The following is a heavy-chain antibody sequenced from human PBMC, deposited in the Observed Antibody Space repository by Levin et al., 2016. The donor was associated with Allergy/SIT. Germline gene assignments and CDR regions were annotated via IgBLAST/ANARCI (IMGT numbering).Heavy chain of an antibody. V-gene: IGHV3-33*01. CDR2: LWYDGSQE. CDR3: ARGRLPYYYMDV. D-gene: IGHD2-21*01. CDR1: RFTFNTYG. Sequence: LKISCEASRFTFNTYGMHWVRQAPGKGLEWVAVLWYDGSQEYYADSVRGRFTISRDNPKNMLYLQMNSLRAEDTAVYYCARGRLPYYYMDVWGKGTTVTVSS. J-gene: IGHJ6*03.